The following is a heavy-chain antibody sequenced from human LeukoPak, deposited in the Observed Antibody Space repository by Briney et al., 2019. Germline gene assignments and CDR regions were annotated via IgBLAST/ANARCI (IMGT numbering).Heavy chain of an antibody. CDR3: ARDQGIAVAGPDGEDY. J-gene: IGHJ4*02. V-gene: IGHV4-39*02. CDR2: IYYSGST. D-gene: IGHD6-19*01. CDR1: GGSISSSSYY. Sequence: RSSETLSLTCTVSGGSISSSSYYWGWIRQPPGKGLEWIGSIYYSGSTYYNPSLKSRVTISVDTSKNQFSLKLSSVTAADTAVYYCARDQGIAVAGPDGEDYWGQGTLVTVSS.